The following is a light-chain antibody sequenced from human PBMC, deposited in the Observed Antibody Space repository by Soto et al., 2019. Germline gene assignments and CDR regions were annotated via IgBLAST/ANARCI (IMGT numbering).Light chain of an antibody. CDR2: SNN. V-gene: IGLV1-47*02. Sequence: QSVLTQPPSASGTPGQRVTISCSGGSSNIGTNPVAWYQQLPGTAPKLLIYSNNQRPSGVPDRFSGSKSGTSASLAISGLRSEDEADYYCAAWDDSLSGHYVFGTGTKVTVL. CDR1: SSNIGTNP. J-gene: IGLJ1*01. CDR3: AAWDDSLSGHYV.